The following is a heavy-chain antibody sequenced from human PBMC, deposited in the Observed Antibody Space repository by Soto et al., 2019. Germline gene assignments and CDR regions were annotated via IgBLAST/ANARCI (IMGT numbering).Heavy chain of an antibody. CDR2: IKQDGSEK. Sequence: VQLVESGGGVVQPGRSLRLSCAASGFTFSSYGMHWVRQAPGKGLEWVANIKQDGSEKYYVDSVEGRFTISRDNAKNSLYLQMNSVRAEDTAVYYCARDKAYYDSSGYHSLFDYWGQGTLVTVSS. D-gene: IGHD3-22*01. CDR1: GFTFSSYG. V-gene: IGHV3-7*01. CDR3: ARDKAYYDSSGYHSLFDY. J-gene: IGHJ4*02.